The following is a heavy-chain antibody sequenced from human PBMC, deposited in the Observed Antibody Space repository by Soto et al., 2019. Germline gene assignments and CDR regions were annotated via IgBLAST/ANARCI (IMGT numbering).Heavy chain of an antibody. D-gene: IGHD3-16*02. J-gene: IGHJ4*02. CDR2: IKPANGNT. CDR3: TRSAISPYGGLIGPFDY. CDR1: GYTFTAYA. Sequence: QVKLAQSGAEERKPGASVKVSCEATGYTFTAYAMHWVRQAPGQRLEWMGWIKPANGNTKYSQKCQGRLTITSDTFANTVYMELSSLTSEDTAMYYCTRSAISPYGGLIGPFDYWGQGNLVTVSS. V-gene: IGHV1-3*05.